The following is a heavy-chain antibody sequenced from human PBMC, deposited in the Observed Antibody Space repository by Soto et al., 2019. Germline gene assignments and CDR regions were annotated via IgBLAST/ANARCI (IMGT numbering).Heavy chain of an antibody. Sequence: QVQVVESGGGVDQPGGSLTLSCAASGFTFINYGLHWVRQAPGKGLEWVAGISYDGSKKYYADSVKGQFTISRDSSTNTLFLQMNTVRPEDTAVYYCAREGPLDIWSGLGLDYWGQGTLDTVSS. D-gene: IGHD3-3*01. J-gene: IGHJ4*01. CDR2: ISYDGSKK. CDR3: AREGPLDIWSGLGLDY. CDR1: GFTFINYG. V-gene: IGHV3-30*03.